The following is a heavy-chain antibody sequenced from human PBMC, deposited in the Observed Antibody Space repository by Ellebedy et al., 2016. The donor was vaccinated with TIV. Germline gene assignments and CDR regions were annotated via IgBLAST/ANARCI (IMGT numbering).Heavy chain of an antibody. V-gene: IGHV1-69*06. Sequence: SVKVSXXASGGTFSIYAISWVRQAPGQGLEWMGGIIPIFGTANYAQKFQGRVTITADKSTSTAYMELSSLRSEDTAVYYCASRAYYGSGSTDYWGQGTLVTVSS. CDR1: GGTFSIYA. CDR3: ASRAYYGSGSTDY. D-gene: IGHD3-10*01. J-gene: IGHJ4*02. CDR2: IIPIFGTA.